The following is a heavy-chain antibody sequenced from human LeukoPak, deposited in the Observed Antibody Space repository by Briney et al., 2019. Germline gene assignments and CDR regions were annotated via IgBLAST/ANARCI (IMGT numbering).Heavy chain of an antibody. D-gene: IGHD3-22*01. V-gene: IGHV1-2*06. J-gene: IGHJ6*03. CDR2: INPNSGGT. CDR3: ARWPLTSGYYYYYYYYMDV. Sequence: ASVKVSCKASGYTFTGYYMHWVRQATGQGLEWMGRINPNSGGTNYAQKFQGRVTMTRDTSISTAYMELSRLRSDDTAVYYCARWPLTSGYYYYYYYYMDVWGKGTTVTVSS. CDR1: GYTFTGYY.